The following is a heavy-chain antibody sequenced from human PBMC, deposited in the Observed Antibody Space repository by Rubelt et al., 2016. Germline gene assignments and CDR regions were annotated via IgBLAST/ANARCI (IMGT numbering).Heavy chain of an antibody. CDR1: DGSISSYY. CDR2: IYSSGNT. Sequence: QLQLQESGPGLVKPSETLSLTCSVSDGSISSYYWSWIRQPPGKGLEWIGYIYSSGNTIYNPSLKSRVTISVDTSKNQFSLKLNSVTAADTAVYYCARHESAGSSWPFDDWGQGTQVTVSS. V-gene: IGHV4-59*01. D-gene: IGHD6-13*01. CDR3: ARHESAGSSWPFDD. J-gene: IGHJ4*02.